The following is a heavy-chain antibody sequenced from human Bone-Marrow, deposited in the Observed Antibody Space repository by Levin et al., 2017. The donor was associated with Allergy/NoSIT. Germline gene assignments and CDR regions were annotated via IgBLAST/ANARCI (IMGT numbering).Heavy chain of an antibody. J-gene: IGHJ5*02. D-gene: IGHD3-16*01. V-gene: IGHV1-8*01. CDR2: MNFNSGNT. CDR3: ARVDGASWFGP. Sequence: ASVKVSCKASGNTFSSYDINWVRQASGQGLEWLGWMNFNSGNTGYAQKFQGRVTMTRDTSINTAYMELSSLMSDDTAVYFCARVDGASWFGPWGQGTLVTVSS. CDR1: GNTFSSYD.